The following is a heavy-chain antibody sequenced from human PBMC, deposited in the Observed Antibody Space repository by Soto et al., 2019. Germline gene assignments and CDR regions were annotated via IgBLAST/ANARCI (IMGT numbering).Heavy chain of an antibody. CDR1: GGSISNSDYY. J-gene: IGHJ4*02. Sequence: SETLSLTCTVSGGSISNSDYYWGWVRQPPGKGLEWIGTIYYNGATQYNPSLKSRVTLSVDTSKNHFSLKLTSVTAADTAVYYCARHPYDYGDWLGACWGQGTLVTVS. CDR3: ARHPYDYGDWLGAC. V-gene: IGHV4-39*01. D-gene: IGHD4-17*01. CDR2: IYYNGAT.